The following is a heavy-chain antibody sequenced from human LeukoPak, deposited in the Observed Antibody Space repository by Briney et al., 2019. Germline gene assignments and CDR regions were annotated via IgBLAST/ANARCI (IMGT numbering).Heavy chain of an antibody. Sequence: KSGGSLRLSCAASGFTFSSYAMSWVRQAPGKGLEWVSAVSGSGSSTYYADSVKGRFTIPRDNSKNTLYLQMNSLRAEDTAVYYCAEAESGNKFDYWGQGTLVTVSS. CDR2: VSGSGSST. CDR1: GFTFSSYA. V-gene: IGHV3-23*01. CDR3: AEAESGNKFDY. J-gene: IGHJ4*02. D-gene: IGHD5-12*01.